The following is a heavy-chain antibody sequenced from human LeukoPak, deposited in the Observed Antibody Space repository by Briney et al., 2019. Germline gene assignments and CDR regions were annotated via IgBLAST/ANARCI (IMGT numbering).Heavy chain of an antibody. V-gene: IGHV1-18*01. J-gene: IGHJ5*02. D-gene: IGHD3-10*01. CDR3: ARVGGSGSYYVGNWFDP. CDR2: ISAYNGNT. Sequence: GASVKVSCKASGYTFTSYGISWVRQAPGQGLEWMGWISAYNGNTNYAQKLQGRVTMTTDTSTSTAYMELRSLRSDDTAVYYCARVGGSGSYYVGNWFDPWGQGTLVTVSS. CDR1: GYTFTSYG.